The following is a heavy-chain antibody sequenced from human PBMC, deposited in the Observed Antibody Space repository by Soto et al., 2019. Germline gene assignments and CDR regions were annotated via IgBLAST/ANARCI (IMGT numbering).Heavy chain of an antibody. CDR2: IYSGGST. J-gene: IGHJ6*02. V-gene: IGHV3-66*04. D-gene: IGHD6-13*01. Sequence: EVPLVESGGGLVQPGGSLRLSCAASGFTVSSNYMSWVRQAPGKGLEWVSVIYSGGSTYYADSVKGRFTISRDNSKNTLYLQMNSLRAEDTAVYYCARPSWYDNGDYYYYGMDVWGQGTTVTVSS. CDR3: ARPSWYDNGDYYYYGMDV. CDR1: GFTVSSNY.